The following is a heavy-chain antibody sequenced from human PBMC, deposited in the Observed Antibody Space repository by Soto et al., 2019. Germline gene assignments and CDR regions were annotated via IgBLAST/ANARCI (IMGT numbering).Heavy chain of an antibody. D-gene: IGHD4-17*01. CDR2: IIPIFGTA. CDR1: GGTFSSYA. CDR3: ARARTTVTTSFVYYYYGMDV. J-gene: IGHJ6*02. Sequence: QVQLGPSGAAVKKPGSSVKVSCNAEGGTFSSYAISWVRQSPGQWLEWMGGIIPIFGTANYAQKVQGRVRITADESTSTAYMELSSLRSEDTAVYYCARARTTVTTSFVYYYYGMDVWGQGTTVTVSS. V-gene: IGHV1-69*01.